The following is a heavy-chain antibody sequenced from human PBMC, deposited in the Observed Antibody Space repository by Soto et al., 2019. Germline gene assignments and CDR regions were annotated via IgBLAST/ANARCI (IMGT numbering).Heavy chain of an antibody. D-gene: IGHD3-22*01. Sequence: GESLKISCKGSGYTFTSYWIAWVRQMPGKGLEWMGIIYPDDSDTRYSPSFQGQVTFPADRSINTAYLQWNSLKASDTAMYYCARHHRDDSSGRWFDPWGQGTLVTVS. CDR3: ARHHRDDSSGRWFDP. V-gene: IGHV5-51*01. CDR1: GYTFTSYW. CDR2: IYPDDSDT. J-gene: IGHJ5*02.